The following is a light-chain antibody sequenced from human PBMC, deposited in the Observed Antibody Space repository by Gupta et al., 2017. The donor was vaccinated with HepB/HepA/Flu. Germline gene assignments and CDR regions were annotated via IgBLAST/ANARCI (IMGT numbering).Light chain of an antibody. CDR2: DAS. CDR1: QSVRSN. V-gene: IGKV3-15*01. J-gene: IGKJ1*01. Sequence: EIVITQSPATLSVSPGERATHSCRASQSVRSNLAWYKQKPGQAPRLLIYDASTRDTGIPARFSGSGYGKDLTLTSSSRQWEDFAGYYCQQYKNWPPWTFGQGTKVEIK. CDR3: QQYKNWPPWT.